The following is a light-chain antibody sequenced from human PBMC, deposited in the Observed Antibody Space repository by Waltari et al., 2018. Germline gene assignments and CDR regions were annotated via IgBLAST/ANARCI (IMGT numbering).Light chain of an antibody. CDR2: GAS. J-gene: IGKJ4*01. CDR1: QSIDNN. CDR3: QQYNRWPPLT. Sequence: EVVMTQSPATLSVSPGERVTFSCKASQSIDNNLAWYQPKPGQAPRLLTYGASTRATGVPARFSGSGSGTEFTLTISSLQSEDCAVFYCQQYNRWPPLTFGGGTKVEIK. V-gene: IGKV3-15*01.